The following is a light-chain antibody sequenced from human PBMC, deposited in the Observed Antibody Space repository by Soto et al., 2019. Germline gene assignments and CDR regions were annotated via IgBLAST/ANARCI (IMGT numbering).Light chain of an antibody. CDR3: QLLDSYST. Sequence: DLQLTQSPSFLSASVGDRVTITCRASQGISSYLAWYQQKPGKAPKLLIYAASTLQSGVPSRFSGSGSWTEFTLTISSLQPEDFATYYCQLLDSYSTFGQGTRLEIK. CDR2: AAS. V-gene: IGKV1-9*01. CDR1: QGISSY. J-gene: IGKJ5*01.